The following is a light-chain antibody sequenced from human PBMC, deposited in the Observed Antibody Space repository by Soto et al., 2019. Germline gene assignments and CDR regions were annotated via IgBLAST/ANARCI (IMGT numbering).Light chain of an antibody. Sequence: QSALTQPASVSGSPGQSITISCTGTSSDVGSYNYVSWYQQHPGKAPKRMIYEVRNRPSGVSDRFSGSKSGKTASLTVSGLQADDEADYYCSSFADITRHVFGTGTKFTVL. CDR3: SSFADITRHV. J-gene: IGLJ1*01. V-gene: IGLV2-14*01. CDR2: EVR. CDR1: SSDVGSYNY.